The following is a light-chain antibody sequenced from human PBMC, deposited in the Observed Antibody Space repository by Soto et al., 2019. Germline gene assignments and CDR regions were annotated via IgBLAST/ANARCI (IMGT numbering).Light chain of an antibody. CDR3: QQYYSTPRT. V-gene: IGKV4-1*01. J-gene: IGKJ1*01. CDR1: RSVLSSSRNKNY. Sequence: DIVMTQSPDSLAVSLGEMAAINCKCSRSVLSSSRNKNYLAWYQQKPGQPPKXLIYWASTRESGVPERFSGSGSGTDFTLTISSLQAEDVAVYYCQQYYSTPRTFGQGTKVDIK. CDR2: WAS.